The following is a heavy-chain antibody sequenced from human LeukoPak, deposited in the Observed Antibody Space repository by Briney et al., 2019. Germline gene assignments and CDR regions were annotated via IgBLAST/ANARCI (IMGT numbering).Heavy chain of an antibody. CDR2: INPNSGGT. CDR1: GYTFSGYY. D-gene: IGHD6-13*01. V-gene: IGHV1-2*06. J-gene: IGHJ5*02. CDR3: ARGGATAGTKYNWFDP. Sequence: GASVKVSCKASGYTFSGYYIHWVRQAPGQGLEWMGRINPNSGGTNNAQKFQGRVTMTRDTSINTGYMELRRLRSDDTAVYYCARGGATAGTKYNWFDPWGQGTQVTVSS.